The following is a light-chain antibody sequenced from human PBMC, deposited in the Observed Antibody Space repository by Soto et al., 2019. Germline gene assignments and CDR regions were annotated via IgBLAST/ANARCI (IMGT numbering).Light chain of an antibody. CDR1: QGISSY. J-gene: IGKJ2*01. CDR3: QQLNSYLSYT. Sequence: DIQLTQSPSFLSASVGDRVTITCRASQGISSYLGWYQQKPGKAPKLLIYAASTLQSGVPSRFSGSGSGTEFTLTISSLQPEYFATYYCQQLNSYLSYTFDQATKLVIK. CDR2: AAS. V-gene: IGKV1-9*01.